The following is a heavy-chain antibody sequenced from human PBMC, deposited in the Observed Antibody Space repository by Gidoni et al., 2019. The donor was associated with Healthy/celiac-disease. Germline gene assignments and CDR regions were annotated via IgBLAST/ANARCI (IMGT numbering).Heavy chain of an antibody. CDR2: IYYRGSP. CDR3: ARESRVEMATITDY. J-gene: IGHJ4*02. D-gene: IGHD5-12*01. CDR1: GGSISSGGYY. Sequence: QVQLQESGPGLVKPSQTLSLTCTVSGGSISSGGYYWSWIRQHPGKGLEWIGYIYYRGSPYYNPSLKSRVTISVDTSKNQFSLKLSSVTAADTAVYYCARESRVEMATITDYWGQGTLVTVSS. V-gene: IGHV4-31*03.